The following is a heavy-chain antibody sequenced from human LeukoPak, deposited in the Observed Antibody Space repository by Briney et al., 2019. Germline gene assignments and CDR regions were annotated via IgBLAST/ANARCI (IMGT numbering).Heavy chain of an antibody. D-gene: IGHD3-3*01. Sequence: GGSLRLSCAASGFTFDDYGMSWVRQAPGKGLEWVSGINWNGGSTGYADSVKGRFTISRDNAKNSLYLQMNSLRAEDTAVYYCAREAPRYDFWSGYPLYVWGQGTTVTVSS. CDR1: GFTFDDYG. CDR2: INWNGGST. CDR3: AREAPRYDFWSGYPLYV. V-gene: IGHV3-20*04. J-gene: IGHJ6*02.